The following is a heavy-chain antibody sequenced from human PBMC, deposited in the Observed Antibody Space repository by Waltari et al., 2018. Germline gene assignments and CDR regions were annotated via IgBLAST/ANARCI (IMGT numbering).Heavy chain of an antibody. Sequence: QVQLVESGGGVVQPGMSLRLSCAASGFSLSHFGMHWGRQAPDKGLGWVGRGSFDGSTTYYSDSVRGRFTISRDKSKNTLYLDINTLRVDDTAIYYCAKDAFGNTYLDHWGQGTLVTVSS. J-gene: IGHJ5*02. D-gene: IGHD3-10*01. CDR3: AKDAFGNTYLDH. CDR1: GFSLSHFG. V-gene: IGHV3-30*18. CDR2: GSFDGSTT.